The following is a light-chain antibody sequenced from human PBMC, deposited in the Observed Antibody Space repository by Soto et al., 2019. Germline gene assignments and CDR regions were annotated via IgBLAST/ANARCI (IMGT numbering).Light chain of an antibody. CDR2: TAS. V-gene: IGKV3-20*01. J-gene: IGKJ2*01. CDR3: QQYASSPLT. CDR1: QNVGNNY. Sequence: ETVLTQSPGTLSLSPGERATLSCRASQNVGNNYIAWYQHKPGQAPRLLIHTASTWATGIPDRFSGSGSGTDFTLTIASLEPEDFAVYYCQQYASSPLTFGQGTKVEIK.